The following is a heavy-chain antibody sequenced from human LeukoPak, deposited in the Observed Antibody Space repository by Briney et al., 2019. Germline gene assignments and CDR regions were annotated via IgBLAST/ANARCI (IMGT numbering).Heavy chain of an antibody. V-gene: IGHV4-34*01. CDR3: ARVGPLVVPVAIPHYYYYYMDV. CDR2: INHSGST. D-gene: IGHD2-2*02. CDR1: GGSFSGYY. Sequence: SETLSLTCAVYGGSFSGYYWSWIRQPPGKGLEWIGEINHSGSTNYNPSLKSRVTISVDTSKNQFSLKLSSVTAADTAVYYCARVGPLVVPVAIPHYYYYYMDVWGKGTTVTVSS. J-gene: IGHJ6*03.